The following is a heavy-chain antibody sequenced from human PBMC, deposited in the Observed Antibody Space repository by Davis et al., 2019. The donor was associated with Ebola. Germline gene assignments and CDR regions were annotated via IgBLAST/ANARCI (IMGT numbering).Heavy chain of an antibody. J-gene: IGHJ3*01. CDR3: AKVAHIVVGGGGFDL. V-gene: IGHV3-30*04. Sequence: GESLKISCLASGFMFNNYAMHWVRQTPDKGLEWVARVSDDGKRQNYADSIKGRFTISRDNSRNTVYLQMNSLRDEDTAVYYCAKVAHIVVGGGGFDLWGQGTMVTVSS. CDR2: VSDDGKRQ. CDR1: GFMFNNYA. D-gene: IGHD2-21*01.